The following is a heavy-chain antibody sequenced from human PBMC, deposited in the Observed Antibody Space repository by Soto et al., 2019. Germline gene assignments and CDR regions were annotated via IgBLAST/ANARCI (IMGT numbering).Heavy chain of an antibody. J-gene: IGHJ6*03. CDR1: GYTFTSYY. CDR2: INPSGGST. D-gene: IGHD2-2*01. V-gene: IGHV1-46*03. Sequence: GASVKVSCKASGYTFTSYYMHWVRQAPGQGLEWMGIINPSGGSTSYAKKFKGKVTMTRDTPTSTVNMELSSLRSEDTAVYYCSRDIHQLALERYYYYYMDGWGKGTTLTIS. CDR3: SRDIHQLALERYYYYYMDG.